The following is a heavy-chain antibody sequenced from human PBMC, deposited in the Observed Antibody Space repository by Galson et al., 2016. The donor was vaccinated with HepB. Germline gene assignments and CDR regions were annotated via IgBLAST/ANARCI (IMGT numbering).Heavy chain of an antibody. CDR2: ISWNSGRI. J-gene: IGHJ1*01. Sequence: SLRLSCATSGFTFNDYAMHWVRQAPGKGLEWVSGISWNSGRIDYADSVKGRFTVSRDNAENSLYLQINRLRAEDTALYYCAKATSGSAYGSRYFQHWGQGTLISVSS. CDR3: AKATSGSAYGSRYFQH. V-gene: IGHV3-9*01. CDR1: GFTFNDYA. D-gene: IGHD3-10*01.